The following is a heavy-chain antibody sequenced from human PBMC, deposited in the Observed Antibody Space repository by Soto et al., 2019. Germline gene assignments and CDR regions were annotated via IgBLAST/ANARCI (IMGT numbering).Heavy chain of an antibody. CDR2: INPNSGGT. Sequence: QVQLVQSGAEVKKPGASVKVSCKASGYTFTGYYMHWVRQAPGQGLEWMGWINPNSGGTNYAQKFQAWVTMTRDTSISTAYMELSRLRSHDTAVYYCARGGIQLWSQDYYFDYWGQGPLVTVSS. D-gene: IGHD5-18*01. CDR1: GYTFTGYY. V-gene: IGHV1-2*04. CDR3: ARGGIQLWSQDYYFDY. J-gene: IGHJ4*02.